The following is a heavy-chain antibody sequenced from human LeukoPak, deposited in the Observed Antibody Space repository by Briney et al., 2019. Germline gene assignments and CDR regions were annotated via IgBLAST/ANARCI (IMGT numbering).Heavy chain of an antibody. CDR3: ARVMARRLQHGSDY. Sequence: PSETLPLTCAVYGGSFSGYYWSWIRQPPGKGLEWIGEINHSGSTNYNPSLKSRVTISVDTSKNQFSLKLSSVTAADTAVYYCARVMARRLQHGSDYWGQGTLVTVSS. D-gene: IGHD3-10*01. J-gene: IGHJ4*02. CDR2: INHSGST. V-gene: IGHV4-34*01. CDR1: GGSFSGYY.